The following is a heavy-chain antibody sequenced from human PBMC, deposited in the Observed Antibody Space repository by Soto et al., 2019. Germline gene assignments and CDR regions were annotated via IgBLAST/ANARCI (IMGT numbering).Heavy chain of an antibody. J-gene: IGHJ5*02. CDR2: IYYSGST. V-gene: IGHV4-39*01. D-gene: IGHD2-21*02. CDR3: ARHPSDFWFDP. Sequence: SETLSLTCTVSGGSISSSSYFWGWIRQPPGKGLEWIGSIYYSGSTYYNSSLKSRVTVSVDTSKNQFSLKLSSVTAADTAVYYCARHPSDFWFDPWGQGTLVTVSS. CDR1: GGSISSSSYF.